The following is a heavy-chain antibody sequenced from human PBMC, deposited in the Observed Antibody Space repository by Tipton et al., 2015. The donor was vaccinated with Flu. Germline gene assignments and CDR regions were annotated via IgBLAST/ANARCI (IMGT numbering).Heavy chain of an antibody. CDR2: IYSGGYT. CDR1: GFTVRTNY. J-gene: IGHJ6*02. Sequence: SLRLSCAASGFTVRTNYINWVRQAPGKGLEWVSIIYSGGYTYYADSVKGRFTISRDNSKNTVFLQIDSLTTDDTAVYYCARADPSLYYGMDVWGQGTTVTVS. V-gene: IGHV3-66*02. CDR3: ARADPSLYYGMDV.